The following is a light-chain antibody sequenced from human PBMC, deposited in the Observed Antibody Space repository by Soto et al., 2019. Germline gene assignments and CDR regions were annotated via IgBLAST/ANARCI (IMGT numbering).Light chain of an antibody. J-gene: IGKJ4*01. CDR3: QQYSSFPLT. CDR1: QSISGW. V-gene: IGKV1-5*03. Sequence: GDRVTITCRASQSISGWLAWYQQKPGRAPNLLIYTTSSLESGVSSRFSGSGSGTEFTLTISSLQPDDFATYYCQQYSSFPLTFGGGTKVEIK. CDR2: TTS.